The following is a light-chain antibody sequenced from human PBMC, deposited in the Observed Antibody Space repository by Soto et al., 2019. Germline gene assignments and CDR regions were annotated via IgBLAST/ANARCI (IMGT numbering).Light chain of an antibody. V-gene: IGKV1-39*01. CDR1: QSISTY. CDR2: TAF. Sequence: DIQMTQSPSSLSASVGDRVTITCRASQSISTYLNWYQQKPGKAPKLLIYTAFSLQNGVPSRFSGSGSGTDFTLTISVVQPEDFTTYYCQQSFSTPLYSFGQGTKLEIK. CDR3: QQSFSTPLYS. J-gene: IGKJ2*01.